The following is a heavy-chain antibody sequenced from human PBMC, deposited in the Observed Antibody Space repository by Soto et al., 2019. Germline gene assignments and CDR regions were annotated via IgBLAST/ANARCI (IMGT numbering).Heavy chain of an antibody. CDR3: AKVITAYCSGGSCLDAFDI. D-gene: IGHD2-15*01. CDR1: GFTFSSYA. V-gene: IGHV3-23*01. Sequence: EVQLLESGGGLVQPGGSLRLSCAASGFTFSSYAMSWVRQAPGKGLEWVSAISGSGGSTYYADSVKGRFTISRDNSKNTLYLQMNSLRAEDTAVYYCAKVITAYCSGGSCLDAFDIWGQGTMVTVSS. CDR2: ISGSGGST. J-gene: IGHJ3*02.